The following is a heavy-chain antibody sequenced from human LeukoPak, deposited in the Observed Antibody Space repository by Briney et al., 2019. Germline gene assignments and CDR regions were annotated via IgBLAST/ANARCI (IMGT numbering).Heavy chain of an antibody. CDR2: INPNSGGT. CDR3: ARAHALVLRYLSYFDY. J-gene: IGHJ4*02. V-gene: IGHV1-2*02. CDR1: GYTFTGYY. D-gene: IGHD3-9*01. Sequence: EASVKVSCKASGYTFTGYYMHWVRQAPGQGLEWMGWINPNSGGTNYAQKFQGRVTMTRDTSISTAYMELRSLRSDDTAVYYCARAHALVLRYLSYFDYWGQGTLVTVSS.